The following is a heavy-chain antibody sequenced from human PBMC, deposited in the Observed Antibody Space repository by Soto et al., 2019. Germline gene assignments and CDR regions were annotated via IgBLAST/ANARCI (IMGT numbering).Heavy chain of an antibody. D-gene: IGHD5-18*01. CDR2: IYFSGST. J-gene: IGHJ4*02. CDR3: ARHGGYRYGYIDY. V-gene: IGHV4-39*01. Sequence: SETLSLTCTVSGGSISSSSYYWGWIRQPPGKGLEWIGNIYFSGSTYYNPSLKSRVTISVDTSKNQFSLKLSSVTAADTAVYYCARHGGYRYGYIDYWGQGTLVTVPS. CDR1: GGSISSSSYY.